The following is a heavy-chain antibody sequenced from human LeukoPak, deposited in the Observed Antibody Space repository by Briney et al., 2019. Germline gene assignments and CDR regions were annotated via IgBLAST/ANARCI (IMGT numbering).Heavy chain of an antibody. J-gene: IGHJ3*02. CDR2: ISSSGST. Sequence: SETLSLTCTVSGDSISSGDYYWSWIRQPAGKGLEWIGRISSSGSTNYNPSLKSRATIAVDTYKKLFSLKLSSVTAADTAEYFCARGPYSYDSSGAFDIWGQGTMVTVSS. D-gene: IGHD3-22*01. CDR1: GDSISSGDYY. V-gene: IGHV4-61*02. CDR3: ARGPYSYDSSGAFDI.